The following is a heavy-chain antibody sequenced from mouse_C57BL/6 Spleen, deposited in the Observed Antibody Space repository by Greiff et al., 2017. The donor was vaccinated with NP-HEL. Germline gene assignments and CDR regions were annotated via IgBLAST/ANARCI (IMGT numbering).Heavy chain of an antibody. CDR2: INYDGSST. D-gene: IGHD1-1*01. CDR3: ARAVYGVATRVYFDY. Sequence: EVMLVESEGGLVQPGSSMKLSCTASGFTFSDYYMAWVRQVPEKGLEWVANINYDGSSTYYLDSLKSRFIISRDNAKNILYLQMSSLKSEDTATYYCARAVYGVATRVYFDYWGQGTTLTVSS. CDR1: GFTFSDYY. V-gene: IGHV5-16*01. J-gene: IGHJ2*01.